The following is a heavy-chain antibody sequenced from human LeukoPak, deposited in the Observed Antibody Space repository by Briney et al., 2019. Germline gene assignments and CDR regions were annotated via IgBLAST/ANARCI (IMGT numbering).Heavy chain of an antibody. J-gene: IGHJ5*02. CDR3: AIRDGSGSYFEFDP. D-gene: IGHD3-10*01. Sequence: PGASVKVSCKASGGTFSSYAISWVRQAPGQGLEWMGRIIPILGIANYAQKFQGRVTITADKSTSTAYMELSSLRSEDTAVYYCAIRDGSGSYFEFDPWGQGTLVTVSS. V-gene: IGHV1-69*04. CDR2: IIPILGIA. CDR1: GGTFSSYA.